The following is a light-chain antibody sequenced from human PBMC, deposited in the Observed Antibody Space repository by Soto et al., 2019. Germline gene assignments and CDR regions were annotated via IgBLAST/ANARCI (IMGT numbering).Light chain of an antibody. CDR1: QSASSSY. CDR3: LQDYNYPRT. J-gene: IGKJ1*01. CDR2: GAS. Sequence: EIVLTQSPGTLSLSPGETATLSCRASQSASSSYLAWYQQKPGQAPRLLIYGASNRATGIPDRFSGSGSGTDFTLTISSLQPEDFATYYCLQDYNYPRTFGQGTKVDIK. V-gene: IGKV3-20*01.